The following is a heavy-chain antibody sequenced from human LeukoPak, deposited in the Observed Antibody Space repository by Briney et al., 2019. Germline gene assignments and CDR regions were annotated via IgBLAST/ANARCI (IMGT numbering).Heavy chain of an antibody. CDR3: AREGPRERYSSSQSFSAYYYYYGMDV. CDR2: INPNSGGT. Sequence: ASVKVSCKASGYTFTGYYMHWVRQAPGQGLEWMGWINPNSGGTNYAQKFQGWDTMTRDTSISTAYMELSRLRSDDTAVYYCAREGPRERYSSSQSFSAYYYYYGMDVWGQGTTVTVSS. J-gene: IGHJ6*02. CDR1: GYTFTGYY. V-gene: IGHV1-2*04. D-gene: IGHD6-13*01.